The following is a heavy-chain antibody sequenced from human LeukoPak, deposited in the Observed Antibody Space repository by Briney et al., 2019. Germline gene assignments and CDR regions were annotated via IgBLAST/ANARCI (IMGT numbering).Heavy chain of an antibody. CDR2: INHSGST. V-gene: IGHV4-34*01. J-gene: IGHJ4*02. D-gene: IGHD6-19*01. Sequence: SETLSLTCAVYGGSFSGYYWSWIRQPPGKGLEWIGEINHSGSTNYNPSLKSRVTISVDTSKNQFSLKLSSVTAADTAVYYCARSLYSSGWYYFDYWGQGTLVTVSS. CDR1: GGSFSGYY. CDR3: ARSLYSSGWYYFDY.